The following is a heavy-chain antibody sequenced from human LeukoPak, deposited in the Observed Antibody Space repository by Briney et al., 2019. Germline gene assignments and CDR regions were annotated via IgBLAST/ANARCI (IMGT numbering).Heavy chain of an antibody. Sequence: SETLSLTCTVSGGSISSYYWSWIRQPPGKGLEWIGYIYYSGSTNYTPSLKSRVTISVDTSKNQFSLKLSSVTAADTAVYYCAGKDYGDYRPFDYWGQGTLVTVSS. J-gene: IGHJ4*02. CDR2: IYYSGST. CDR1: GGSISSYY. D-gene: IGHD4-17*01. CDR3: AGKDYGDYRPFDY. V-gene: IGHV4-59*08.